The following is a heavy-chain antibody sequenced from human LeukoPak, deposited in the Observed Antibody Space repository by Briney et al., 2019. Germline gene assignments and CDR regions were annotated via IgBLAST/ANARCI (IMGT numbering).Heavy chain of an antibody. CDR2: ISSSTTYI. D-gene: IGHD2-15*01. J-gene: IGHJ2*01. CDR3: ARDVGCWYFDL. CDR1: EFIFSSYS. V-gene: IGHV3-21*01. Sequence: PGGSLRLSCATSEFIFSSYSMNWVRQAPGKGLEWVSSISSSTTYIYYADSVKGRFTISRDNAKNSLYLQMNSLRAEDTAVYYCARDVGCWYFDLWGRGTLVTVSS.